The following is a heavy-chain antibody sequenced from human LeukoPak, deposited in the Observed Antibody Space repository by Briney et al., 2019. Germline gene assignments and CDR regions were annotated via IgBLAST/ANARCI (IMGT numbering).Heavy chain of an antibody. CDR1: GYTITSYY. V-gene: IGHV1-46*01. D-gene: IGHD2-15*01. Sequence: APVKVSCKASGYTITSYYMHWVRQAPGQGLEWMGIINPSGGSTSYAQKFQGRVTMTRDTSTSTVYMELSSLRSEDTAVYYCARVPYWSGGSCYDYYYYGMDVWGQRTTVTVSS. CDR3: ARVPYWSGGSCYDYYYYGMDV. CDR2: INPSGGST. J-gene: IGHJ6*02.